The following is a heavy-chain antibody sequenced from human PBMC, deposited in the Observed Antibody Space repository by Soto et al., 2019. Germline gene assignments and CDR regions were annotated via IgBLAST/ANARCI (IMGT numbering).Heavy chain of an antibody. CDR2: IYTSGST. J-gene: IGHJ5*02. Sequence: SETLSLTGTFSGGSISSYYWSWIRQAAGKGLEWIGRIYTSGSTNYNPSLKSRVTMSVDTSKNQFSLKLSSVTAADTAVYYCARYLDSSTFDPWGQGTLVTVSS. D-gene: IGHD2-2*01. CDR3: ARYLDSSTFDP. CDR1: GGSISSYY. V-gene: IGHV4-4*07.